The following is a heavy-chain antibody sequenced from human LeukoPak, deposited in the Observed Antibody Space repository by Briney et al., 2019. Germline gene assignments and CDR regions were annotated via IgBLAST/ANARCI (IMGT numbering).Heavy chain of an antibody. CDR3: ARAKGVGAADY. CDR1: GFTFSSYA. CDR2: ISYDGSNK. J-gene: IGHJ4*02. Sequence: GGSLRLSCAASGFTFSSYAMHWVRQAPGKGLEWVAVISYDGSNKYYADSVKSRFTISRDNSKNTLYLQMNSLRAEDTAVYYCARAKGVGAADYWGQGTLVTVSS. V-gene: IGHV3-30*04. D-gene: IGHD1-26*01.